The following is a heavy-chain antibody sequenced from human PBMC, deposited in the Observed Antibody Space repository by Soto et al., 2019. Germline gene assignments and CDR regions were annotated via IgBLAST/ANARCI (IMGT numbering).Heavy chain of an antibody. J-gene: IGHJ4*02. V-gene: IGHV3-23*01. CDR2: ISGSGGST. CDR3: AKSSSGWYEGFDY. D-gene: IGHD6-19*01. Sequence: EVQLLESGGGLVQPGGSLRLSCAASGFTFSSYAMSWVRQAPGKRLEWVSAISGSGGSTYYADSVKGRFTISRDNSENTLYLQMNSLRDEDTAVYYCAKSSSGWYEGFDYWGQGTLVTVSS. CDR1: GFTFSSYA.